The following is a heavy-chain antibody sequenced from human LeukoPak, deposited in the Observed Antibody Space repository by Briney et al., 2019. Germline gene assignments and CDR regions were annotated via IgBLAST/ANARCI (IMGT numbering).Heavy chain of an antibody. J-gene: IGHJ6*04. CDR2: ISYSGST. V-gene: IGHV4-59*01. D-gene: IGHD2-8*01. CDR1: ATSLTICY. CDR3: ATELRTNMRAERYSGAYYTCV. Sequence: SETLSLTQPLAATSLTICYSGSVRQPPGKGLEWIGYISYSGSTNYNPSLKSRVTISGDTSKNQFSLKLSSVTAADSAGYYCATELRTNMRAERYSGAYYTCVWAKGTTVTVSS.